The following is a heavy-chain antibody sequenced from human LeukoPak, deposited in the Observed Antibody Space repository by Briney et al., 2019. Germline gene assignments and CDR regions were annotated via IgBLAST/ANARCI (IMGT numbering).Heavy chain of an antibody. V-gene: IGHV5-51*01. CDR3: ARPTYYYDSSGYNRVNAFDI. D-gene: IGHD3-22*01. CDR1: GYSFTTYW. CDR2: IYPGDSDT. J-gene: IGHJ3*02. Sequence: GESLKISCKGSGYSFTTYWIGWVRQMPGKGLEWMGIIYPGDSDTRYSPSFQGQVTISADKSISTAYLQWSSLKASDTAMYYCARPTYYYDSSGYNRVNAFDIWGQGTMVTVSS.